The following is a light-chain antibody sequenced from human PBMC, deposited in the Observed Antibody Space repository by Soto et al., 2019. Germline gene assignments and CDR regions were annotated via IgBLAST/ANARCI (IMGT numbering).Light chain of an antibody. Sequence: QSVLTQPPSVSGAPGQRVTISCTGSSSNIGAGYDVHWYQQLPGTAPKILIYGNSNRPSGVPDRFSGSKSGTSASLAITGLQAEDEADYYCQTYDSSLSGPVVFGGGPKVTVL. V-gene: IGLV1-40*01. CDR2: GNS. CDR1: SSNIGAGYD. J-gene: IGLJ2*01. CDR3: QTYDSSLSGPVV.